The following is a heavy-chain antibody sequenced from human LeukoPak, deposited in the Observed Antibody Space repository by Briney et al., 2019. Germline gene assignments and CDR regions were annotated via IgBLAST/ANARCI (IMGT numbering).Heavy chain of an antibody. CDR2: IKEDGSEK. V-gene: IGHV3-7*05. D-gene: IGHD7-27*01. Sequence: GGSLRLPCAASGFTFSTYWMAWVRQAPGKRLEWVASIKEDGSEKYHLDSVKGRFTVSRDNAQNSLYLQMNSLRAEDTAVYYCAREPAGANDYWGQGTLVTVSS. J-gene: IGHJ4*02. CDR3: AREPAGANDY. CDR1: GFTFSTYW.